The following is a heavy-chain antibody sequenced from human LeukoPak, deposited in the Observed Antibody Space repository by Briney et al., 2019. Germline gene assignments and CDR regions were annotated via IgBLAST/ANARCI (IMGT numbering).Heavy chain of an antibody. Sequence: GASVKVSCKASGYTFTNYAMNWVRQAPGQGLEWMGWINTNTGNPTYAQGFTGRFVFSLDTLVSTAYLQIARLKPEDTAVYYCARVPFVVVGATGNWFDPWGQETLVTVSS. V-gene: IGHV7-4-1*01. CDR2: INTNTGNP. CDR1: GYTFTNYA. CDR3: ARVPFVVVGATGNWFDP. D-gene: IGHD1-26*01. J-gene: IGHJ5*02.